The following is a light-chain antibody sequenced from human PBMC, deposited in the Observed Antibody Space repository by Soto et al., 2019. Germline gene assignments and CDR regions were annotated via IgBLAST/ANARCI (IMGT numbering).Light chain of an antibody. J-gene: IGKJ5*01. Sequence: DIQMTQSPSTLSASVGDRVTITCRASQSISTWLAWYQHKPGKAPKLLIYKASTLESGVSSRFSGSGTGTEFTLPISSLQPDDFAAYYCQQYNSYSTFGQGTRLETK. V-gene: IGKV1-5*03. CDR1: QSISTW. CDR3: QQYNSYST. CDR2: KAS.